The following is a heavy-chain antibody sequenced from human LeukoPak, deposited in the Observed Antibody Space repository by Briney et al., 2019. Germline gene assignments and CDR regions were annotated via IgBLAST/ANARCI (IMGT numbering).Heavy chain of an antibody. V-gene: IGHV4-34*01. J-gene: IGHJ3*02. CDR1: GGSFSGYY. CDR3: ASFVLSDAFDI. D-gene: IGHD6-6*01. CDR2: INHSGST. Sequence: KPSETLSLTCAVYGGSFSGYYWSWIRQPPGKGLEWIGEINHSGSTNYNPSLKSRVTISVDTSKYQFSLKLSSVTAADTAVYYCASFVLSDAFDIWGQGTMVTVSS.